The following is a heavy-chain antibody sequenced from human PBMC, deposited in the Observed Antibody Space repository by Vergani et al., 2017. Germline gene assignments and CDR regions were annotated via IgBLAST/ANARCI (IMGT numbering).Heavy chain of an antibody. D-gene: IGHD3-3*01. CDR2: IYPGDSDT. CDR1: GYSFTSYW. Sequence: EVQLVQSGAEVKKPGESLKISCKGSGYSFTSYWIGWVRQMPGKGLEWMGIIYPGDSDTRYSPSFQGQVTISADKSISTAYLQWSSLKASDTAMYYCAXLGRAYDFWSGYPPYFDYWGQGTLVTVSS. J-gene: IGHJ4*02. V-gene: IGHV5-51*03. CDR3: AXLGRAYDFWSGYPPYFDY.